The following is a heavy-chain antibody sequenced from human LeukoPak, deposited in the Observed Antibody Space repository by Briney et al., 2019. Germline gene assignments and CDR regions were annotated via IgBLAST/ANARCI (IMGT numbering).Heavy chain of an antibody. V-gene: IGHV3-23*01. CDR3: AKEYKTSSTDY. CDR2: ITGGAGNS. CDR1: GLTFSSYA. D-gene: IGHD6-6*01. Sequence: GGSLRLSCAASGLTFSSYAMSWVRQAPGQGLEWVSAITGGAGNSHYADSVKGRFTISRDNSKNMLYLQMNSLRVEDTAIYYCAKEYKTSSTDYWGQGTLVTVSS. J-gene: IGHJ4*02.